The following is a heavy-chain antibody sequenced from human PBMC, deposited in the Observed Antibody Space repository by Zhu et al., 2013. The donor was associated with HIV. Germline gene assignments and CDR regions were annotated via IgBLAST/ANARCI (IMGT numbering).Heavy chain of an antibody. V-gene: IGHV1-2*02. CDR1: GYTFTGYY. CDR3: ARDGAWQQLVYYFDY. CDR2: INPNSGGT. D-gene: IGHD6-13*01. J-gene: IGHJ4*02. Sequence: QVQLVQSGAEVKKPGASVKVSCKASGYTFTGYYMHWVRQAPGQGLEWMGWINPNSGGTKYAQKLQGRVTMTTDTSTSTAYMELRSLRSDDTAVYYCARDGAWQQLVYYFDYWGQGTPGHRLL.